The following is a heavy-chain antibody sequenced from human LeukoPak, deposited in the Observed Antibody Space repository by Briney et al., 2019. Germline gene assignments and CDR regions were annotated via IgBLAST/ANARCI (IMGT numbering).Heavy chain of an antibody. CDR2: IIPIFGTA. J-gene: IGHJ3*02. CDR3: ARDVLTGDDAFDI. CDR1: GYTFTGYY. V-gene: IGHV1-69*13. D-gene: IGHD7-27*01. Sequence: SVKVSCKASGYTFTGYYIHWVRQAPGQGLEWMGGIIPIFGTANYAQKFQGRVTITADESTSTAYMELSSLRSEDTAVYYCARDVLTGDDAFDIWGQGTMVTVSS.